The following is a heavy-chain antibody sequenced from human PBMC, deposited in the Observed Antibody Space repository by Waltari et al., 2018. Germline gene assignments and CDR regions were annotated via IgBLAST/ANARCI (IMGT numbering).Heavy chain of an antibody. CDR2: GHGSGKT. V-gene: IGHV4-4*02. D-gene: IGHD2-15*01. J-gene: IGHJ5*02. Sequence: GWVRPAQRKELGWLGRGHGSGKTNYNPSFASRITISLDTSKNQFSLKIIFATAANTAMYYCARDRGRGLYLDTWGPGTLVTVSP. CDR3: ARDRGRGLYLDT.